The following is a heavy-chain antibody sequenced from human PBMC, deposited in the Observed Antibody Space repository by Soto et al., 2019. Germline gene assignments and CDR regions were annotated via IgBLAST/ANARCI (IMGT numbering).Heavy chain of an antibody. J-gene: IGHJ4*02. D-gene: IGHD6-19*01. CDR2: LSGGGARP. Sequence: GGSLRLSCTASKFNFESYSMSWVRQAPGTGPEWVSSLSGGGARPYYADSVKGRFTISRDNSKKILYLQMNSLRVEDTALYYCAKHAGYSSDPFDFWGQGTMVTVSS. V-gene: IGHV3-23*01. CDR3: AKHAGYSSDPFDF. CDR1: KFNFESYS.